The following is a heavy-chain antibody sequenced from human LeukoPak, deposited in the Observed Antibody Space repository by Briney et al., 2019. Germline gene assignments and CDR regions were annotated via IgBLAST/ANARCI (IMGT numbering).Heavy chain of an antibody. CDR1: GGSISSSSYY. J-gene: IGHJ3*02. D-gene: IGHD4-17*01. CDR2: IYYSGST. Sequence: KPSETLSLTCTVSGGSISSSSYYWGWIRQPPGKGLEWIGSIYYSGSTYYNPSLKSRVTISGDTSKNQFSLKLSSVTAADTAVYYCARHQTTVTTYAFDIWGQGTMVTVSS. V-gene: IGHV4-39*01. CDR3: ARHQTTVTTYAFDI.